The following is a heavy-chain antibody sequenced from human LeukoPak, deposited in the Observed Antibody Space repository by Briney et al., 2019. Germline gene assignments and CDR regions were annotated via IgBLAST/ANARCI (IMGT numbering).Heavy chain of an antibody. D-gene: IGHD2-15*01. Sequence: SETLSLTCVVSSYSISSGYYWGWIRQPSGKGLEWIGSIYHSGSTYYNPSLKSRVTISVDTSKNQFSLRLNSVTAADTAVYYCARLDCSGGSCYSGTYYFDCWGQGTLVTVSS. CDR1: SYSISSGYY. V-gene: IGHV4-38-2*01. CDR2: IYHSGST. CDR3: ARLDCSGGSCYSGTYYFDC. J-gene: IGHJ4*02.